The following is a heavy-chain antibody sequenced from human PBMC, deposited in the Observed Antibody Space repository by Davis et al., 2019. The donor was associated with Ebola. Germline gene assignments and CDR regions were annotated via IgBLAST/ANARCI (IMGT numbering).Heavy chain of an antibody. CDR3: AAYGSGSYEKVVDY. CDR2: ISGSGGST. V-gene: IGHV3-23*01. CDR1: GFTFSSYA. D-gene: IGHD3-10*01. J-gene: IGHJ4*02. Sequence: PGGSLRLSCAASGFTFSSYAMSWVRQAPGKGLEWVSAISGSGGSTYYADSVKGRFTISRDNSKNTLYLQMNSLKAEDTAVYYCAAYGSGSYEKVVDYWGQGTLVTVSS.